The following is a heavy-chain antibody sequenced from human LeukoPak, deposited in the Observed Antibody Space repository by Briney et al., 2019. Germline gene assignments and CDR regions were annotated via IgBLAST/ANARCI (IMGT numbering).Heavy chain of an antibody. CDR1: GGTFSSYA. D-gene: IGHD3-3*01. CDR3: AREHDFWSGYSFDY. J-gene: IGHJ4*02. CDR2: INAGNGNT. V-gene: IGHV1-3*01. Sequence: ASVKVSCKASGGTFSSYAISWVRQAPGQRLEWMGWINAGNGNTKYSQKFQGRVTITRDTSASTAYMELSSLRSEDTAVYYCAREHDFWSGYSFDYWGQGTLVTVSS.